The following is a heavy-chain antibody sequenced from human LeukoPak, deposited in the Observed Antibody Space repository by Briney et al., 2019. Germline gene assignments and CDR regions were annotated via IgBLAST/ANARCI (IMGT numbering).Heavy chain of an antibody. V-gene: IGHV4-61*08. CDR2: IYYSGST. Sequence: PSETLSLTCTVSGGSVSSSGSYWSWIRQPPGKGLEWFAYIYYSGSTNYNPSLQSRVTISVDTSKNQFSLNLNSVTAADTAVYYCARGGAARLHFQNWGQGTLVTVSS. CDR3: ARGGAARLHFQN. D-gene: IGHD6-6*01. J-gene: IGHJ1*01. CDR1: GGSVSSSGSY.